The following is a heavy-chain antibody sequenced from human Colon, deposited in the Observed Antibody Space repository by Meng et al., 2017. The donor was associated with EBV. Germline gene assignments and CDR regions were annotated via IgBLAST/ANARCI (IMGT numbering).Heavy chain of an antibody. J-gene: IGHJ4*02. CDR2: AYHRGDT. Sequence: QVQLQESGPGLVKLSGPLSLTCTVSGDSISSDIWWSWVRQPPGKGLEWIGEAYHRGDTNYNPSLKSRVDISVDKSKNQFYLSLFSVTAADTAVYYCGRDQGRELINHWGQGTLVTVSS. D-gene: IGHD1-7*01. V-gene: IGHV4-4*02. CDR3: GRDQGRELINH. CDR1: GDSISSDIW.